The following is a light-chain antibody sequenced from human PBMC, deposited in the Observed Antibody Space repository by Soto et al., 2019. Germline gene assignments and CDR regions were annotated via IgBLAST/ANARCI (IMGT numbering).Light chain of an antibody. J-gene: IGLJ3*02. Sequence: QSALTQPASVSGSPGQSITISCTGTSSDVGGYNYVSWYQQHPGKAPKLMIYEVSNRPSGVSNRFSGSKSGNTASLTISGLRAEDEGFYYCSSYTSSTTPWVFGGGTKLTVL. CDR2: EVS. V-gene: IGLV2-14*01. CDR1: SSDVGGYNY. CDR3: SSYTSSTTPWV.